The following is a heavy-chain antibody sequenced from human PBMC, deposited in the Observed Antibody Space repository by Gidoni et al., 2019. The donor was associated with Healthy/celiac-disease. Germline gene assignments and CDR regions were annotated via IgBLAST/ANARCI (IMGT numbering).Heavy chain of an antibody. CDR2: IIPILGIA. CDR1: GGTFSSYA. V-gene: IGHV1-69*04. D-gene: IGHD6-19*01. CDR3: ARASTGGAVAGSYQFGY. J-gene: IGHJ4*02. Sequence: QVQLVQSGAEVKKPGSSVKVSCKASGGTFSSYAISWVRQAPGQGLEWMGRIIPILGIANYAQKFQGRVTITADKSTSTAYMELSSLRSEDTAVYYCARASTGGAVAGSYQFGYWGQGTLVTVSS.